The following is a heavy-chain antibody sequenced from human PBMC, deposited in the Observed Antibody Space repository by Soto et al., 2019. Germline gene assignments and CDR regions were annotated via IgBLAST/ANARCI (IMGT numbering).Heavy chain of an antibody. V-gene: IGHV4-59*08. CDR1: GGSISSYY. J-gene: IGHJ4*02. D-gene: IGHD2-15*01. Sequence: AETLSRTCTVSGGSISSYYWSWIRQPPGKGLEWIGYIYYSGSTNYNPSLKSRVTISVDTSKNQFSLKLSSVTAADTAVYYCARVVVAATAGPVYYFDYWGQGTLVTVS. CDR3: ARVVVAATAGPVYYFDY. CDR2: IYYSGST.